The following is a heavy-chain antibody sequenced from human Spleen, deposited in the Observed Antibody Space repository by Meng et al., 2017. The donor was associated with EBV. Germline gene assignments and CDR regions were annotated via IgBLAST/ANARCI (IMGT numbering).Heavy chain of an antibody. J-gene: IGHJ4*02. CDR3: ARIDGYSNFDY. Sequence: QVHTQKAGAGLLNPSQTLSLPGAFYRASVSGYYWSWIRRPPGKGLEWIGEINHSGSTNYNPSLNSRVTISVDTSKNQFSLKLSSVTAADTAVYYCARIDGYSNFDYWGQGTLVTVSS. CDR1: RASVSGYY. CDR2: INHSGST. V-gene: IGHV4-34*01. D-gene: IGHD5-24*01.